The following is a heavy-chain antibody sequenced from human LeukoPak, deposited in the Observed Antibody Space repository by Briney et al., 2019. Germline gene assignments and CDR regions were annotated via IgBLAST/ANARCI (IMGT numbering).Heavy chain of an antibody. CDR2: ISSSSSYI. CDR3: ARGTVAGTGGNY. D-gene: IGHD6-19*01. J-gene: IGHJ4*02. CDR1: GFTFSSYA. V-gene: IGHV3-21*01. Sequence: GGSLRLSCAASGFTFSSYAMSWVRQAPGKGLEWVSSISSSSSYIYYADSVKGRFTISRDNAKNSLYLQMNSLRAEDTAVYYCARGTVAGTGGNYWGQGTLVTVSS.